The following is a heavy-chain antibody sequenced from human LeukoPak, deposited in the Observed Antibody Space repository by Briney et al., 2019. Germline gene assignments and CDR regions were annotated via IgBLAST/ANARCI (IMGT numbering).Heavy chain of an antibody. D-gene: IGHD1-26*01. CDR2: IYYSGST. V-gene: IGHV4-59*01. J-gene: IGHJ4*02. CDR3: ARDPGGSPYYFDY. Sequence: SETLSLTCTVSGGSISSYYWSWIRQPPGKGLEWIGYIYYSGSTNYNPSLKSRVTISVDTSKYQFSLKLSSVTAADTAVYYCARDPGGSPYYFDYWGQGTLVTVSS. CDR1: GGSISSYY.